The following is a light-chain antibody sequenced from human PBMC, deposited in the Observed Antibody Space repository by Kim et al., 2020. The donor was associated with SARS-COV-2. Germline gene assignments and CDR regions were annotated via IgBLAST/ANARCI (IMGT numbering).Light chain of an antibody. CDR1: QDISTY. V-gene: IGKV1-33*01. CDR2: DAS. J-gene: IGKJ4*01. CDR3: QQFDNVPPLS. Sequence: SGGDRVTIPCQASQDISTYLNWYQQQPGKAPKLVIYDASNLETGVPSRFSARGSGTEFTFTINSLQPEDIATYYCQQFDNVPPLSFGGGTKVDIK.